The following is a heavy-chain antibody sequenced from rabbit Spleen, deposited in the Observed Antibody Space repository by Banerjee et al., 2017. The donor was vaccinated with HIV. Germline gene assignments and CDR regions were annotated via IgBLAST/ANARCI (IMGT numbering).Heavy chain of an antibody. Sequence: QEQLEESGGGLVKPEGSLTLTCKASGFSLSNYWICWVRQAPGKGLEWIGCIYTGSGTTYFASWANGRFTISKTSSTTVTLQMTSLTAADTATYFCARGYGSYDLGGPGTLVTVS. D-gene: IGHD5-1*01. CDR2: IYTGSGTT. V-gene: IGHV1S45*01. CDR3: ARGYGSYDL. CDR1: GFSLSNYW. J-gene: IGHJ4*01.